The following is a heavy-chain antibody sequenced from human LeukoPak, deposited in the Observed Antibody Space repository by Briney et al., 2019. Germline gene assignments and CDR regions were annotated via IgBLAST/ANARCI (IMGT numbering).Heavy chain of an antibody. D-gene: IGHD6-19*01. V-gene: IGHV3-30*02. CDR2: IRYDGTYK. Sequence: GGSLRLSCAASAFAFNTSGMHWVRQAPGKGLEWVAFIRYDGTYKNYADSVKGRFTISRDNSKNTLYLQMNSLRAEDTAVYYCAKGGSGWYVPFDYWGQGTLVTVSS. CDR3: AKGGSGWYVPFDY. CDR1: AFAFNTSG. J-gene: IGHJ4*02.